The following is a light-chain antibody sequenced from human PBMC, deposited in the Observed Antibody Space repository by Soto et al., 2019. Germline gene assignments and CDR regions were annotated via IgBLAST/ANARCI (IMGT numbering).Light chain of an antibody. CDR1: SSDVGGYNY. J-gene: IGLJ1*01. V-gene: IGLV2-11*01. CDR2: DVS. CDR3: CSYAGSYTF. Sequence: QSALTQPRSVSGSPGQSVTISCTGTSSDVGGYNYVSWYQQHPGKAPKLMIYDVSKRPSGVPDRFSGSKSGNTASLTISGLQAEDEADYYCCSYAGSYTFFGPGTKLPVL.